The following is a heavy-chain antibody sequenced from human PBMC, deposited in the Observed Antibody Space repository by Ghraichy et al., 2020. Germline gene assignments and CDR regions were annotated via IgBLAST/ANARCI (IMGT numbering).Heavy chain of an antibody. D-gene: IGHD6-13*01. CDR2: IYYSGST. J-gene: IGHJ4*02. CDR1: GGSISSSSYY. Sequence: SETLSLTCTVSGGSISSSSYYWGWIRQPPGKGLEWIGSIYYSGSTYYNPSLKSRVTISVDTSKNQFSLKLSSVTAADTAVYYCARVRRGQLVPWYFDYWGQGTLVTVSS. CDR3: ARVRRGQLVPWYFDY. V-gene: IGHV4-39*01.